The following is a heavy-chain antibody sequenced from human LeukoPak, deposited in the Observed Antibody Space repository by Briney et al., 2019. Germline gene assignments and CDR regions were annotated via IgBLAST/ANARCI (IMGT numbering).Heavy chain of an antibody. CDR3: ARDRGGGGVLMVYAYLFDY. CDR2: INPSGGST. Sequence: GASVKVSCKASGYTFTSYYMHWVRQAPGQGLEWMGIINPSGGSTSYAQKFQGRVTMTRDTSTSTVYMELSSLRSEDTAVYYCARDRGGGGVLMVYAYLFDYWGQGTLVTVSS. J-gene: IGHJ4*02. V-gene: IGHV1-46*01. CDR1: GYTFTSYY. D-gene: IGHD2-8*01.